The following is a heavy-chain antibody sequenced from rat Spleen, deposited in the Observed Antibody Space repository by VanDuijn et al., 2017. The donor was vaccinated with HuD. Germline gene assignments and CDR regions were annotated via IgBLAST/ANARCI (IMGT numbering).Heavy chain of an antibody. V-gene: IGHV5-20*01. Sequence: EVQLVESGGGLVQPGRSMKLSCAASGFTFSDYGMAWVLQAPTKGLEWVASISYDGGSTYYRDSVKGRFTISRDNAKSTLYLQMESLRSEDTATYYCAKDIIPLYYGYNSFDYWGQGVMVTVSS. J-gene: IGHJ2*01. CDR1: GFTFSDYG. CDR3: AKDIIPLYYGYNSFDY. D-gene: IGHD1-9*01. CDR2: ISYDGGST.